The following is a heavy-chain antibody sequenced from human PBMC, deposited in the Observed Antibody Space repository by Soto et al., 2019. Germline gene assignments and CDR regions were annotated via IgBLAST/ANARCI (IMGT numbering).Heavy chain of an antibody. CDR1: GGSFSGYY. Sequence: PSETLSLTCAVYGGSFSGYYWSWIRQPPGKGLEWIGEINHSGSTNYNPSLKSRVTISVDTSKNQFSLKLSSVTAADTAVYYCARSSRSAVAGTNDYWGQGTLVTVSS. CDR3: ARSSRSAVAGTNDY. CDR2: INHSGST. V-gene: IGHV4-34*01. D-gene: IGHD6-19*01. J-gene: IGHJ4*02.